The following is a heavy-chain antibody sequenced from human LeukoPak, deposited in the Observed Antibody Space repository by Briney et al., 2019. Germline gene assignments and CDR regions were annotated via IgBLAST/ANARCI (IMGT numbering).Heavy chain of an antibody. Sequence: GGTLRLSCAASGFTFRDYGMSWVRQAPGKGLEWVSALTGSGGTTYYADSVKGRFTISRDNSRNTLFLQMNSLRGEDTAVYYCAKSRLVVTAFDYWGQGTLVTVSS. D-gene: IGHD4-23*01. V-gene: IGHV3-23*01. J-gene: IGHJ4*02. CDR2: LTGSGGTT. CDR3: AKSRLVVTAFDY. CDR1: GFTFRDYG.